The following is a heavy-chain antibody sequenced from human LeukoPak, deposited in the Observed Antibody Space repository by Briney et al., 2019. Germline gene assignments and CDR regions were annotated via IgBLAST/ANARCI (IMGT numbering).Heavy chain of an antibody. CDR2: KFDESAT. J-gene: IGHJ4*02. CDR1: GFTFSSYW. D-gene: IGHD1-26*01. CDR3: ARGGRGTYLNDY. V-gene: IGHV3-74*01. Sequence: GGSLRLSCAASGFTFSSYWMHWVRQAPGKGLVWVSRKFDESATNYADSVKGRFTISRDNDRNTVYLQMNSLRGEDTAVYYCARGGRGTYLNDYWGQGTLVTVSS.